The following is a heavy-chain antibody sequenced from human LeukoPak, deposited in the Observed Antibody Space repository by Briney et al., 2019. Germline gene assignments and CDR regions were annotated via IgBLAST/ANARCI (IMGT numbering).Heavy chain of an antibody. V-gene: IGHV1-69*13. J-gene: IGHJ4*02. CDR3: ARDSHSSGFGSD. Sequence: AASVKVSCKASGGTFSSYAISWVRQAPGQGLEWMGGIIPIFGTANYAQKFQGRVTITADESTSTAYVELSSLRSEDTAVYYCARDSHSSGFGSDWGQGTLVTVSS. CDR2: IIPIFGTA. CDR1: GGTFSSYA. D-gene: IGHD3-22*01.